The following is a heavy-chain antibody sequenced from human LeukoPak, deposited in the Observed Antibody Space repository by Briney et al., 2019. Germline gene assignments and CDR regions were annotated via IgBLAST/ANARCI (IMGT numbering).Heavy chain of an antibody. V-gene: IGHV3-21*01. CDR1: GFTFSSYS. D-gene: IGHD1-26*01. Sequence: GGSLRLSCAASGFTFSSYSMNWVRQAPGKGLEWVSSISSSSSYIYYADSVKGRFTISRDNAKNSLYLQMNSLRAEDTAVYYCAREVGATTGYYYYYGMDAWGQGTTVTVSS. CDR3: AREVGATTGYYYYYGMDA. CDR2: ISSSSSYI. J-gene: IGHJ6*02.